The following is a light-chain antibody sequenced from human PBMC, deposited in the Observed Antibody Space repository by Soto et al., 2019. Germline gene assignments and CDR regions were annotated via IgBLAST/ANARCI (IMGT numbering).Light chain of an antibody. CDR1: QVISNY. CDR2: AAS. CDR3: QMYDSAPTWA. Sequence: DIQMTQSPSSLSASVGDRVTIPCRASQVISNYLAWYQQKPGKIHNLLIFAASTLQSVGPSRFSGSGSGTDFTLTISSLQPEDVATYYCQMYDSAPTWAFGQGTKVEI. J-gene: IGKJ1*01. V-gene: IGKV1-27*01.